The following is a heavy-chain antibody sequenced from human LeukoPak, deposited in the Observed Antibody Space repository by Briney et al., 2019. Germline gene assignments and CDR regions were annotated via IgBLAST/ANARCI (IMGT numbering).Heavy chain of an antibody. CDR1: GYTFIGYF. D-gene: IGHD4-17*01. CDR3: ARAWETYGDHGN. Sequence: ASVKVSCKASGYTFIGYFIHWVRQAPGQGLEWVGWINPNGGGTNYAQKFQGRVTMTRDTSISTAYMELSRLRSDDTAVYYCARAWETYGDHGNWGQGTLVTVSS. V-gene: IGHV1-2*02. CDR2: INPNGGGT. J-gene: IGHJ4*02.